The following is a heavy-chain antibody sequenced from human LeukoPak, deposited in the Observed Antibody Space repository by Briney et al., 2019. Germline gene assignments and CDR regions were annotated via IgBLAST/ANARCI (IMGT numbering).Heavy chain of an antibody. Sequence: GGSLRLSCAASGFTFISYNMNSVRQAPGKGLEWVSTITSTSTYITYADSVKGRFTISRDNADNSLYLQMNSLRDDDTAVYYCAKERPHGMDVWGQGTSVTVSS. CDR2: ITSTSTYI. J-gene: IGHJ6*02. CDR1: GFTFISYN. V-gene: IGHV3-21*01. D-gene: IGHD6-6*01. CDR3: AKERPHGMDV.